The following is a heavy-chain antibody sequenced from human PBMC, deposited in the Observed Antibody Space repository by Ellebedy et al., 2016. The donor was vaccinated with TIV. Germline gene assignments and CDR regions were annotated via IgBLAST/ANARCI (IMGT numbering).Heavy chain of an antibody. CDR3: AREHMTSTGSPLDY. V-gene: IGHV3-30-3*01. Sequence: GESLKISCAASGFPFDSYVMNWVRQAPGKGLEWVAFISYDGSHRYYADSVKGRFTISRDISKNTLYLQMNSLRAEDTAVYYCAREHMTSTGSPLDYWGQGTLVTVSS. D-gene: IGHD1-1*01. CDR2: ISYDGSHR. J-gene: IGHJ4*02. CDR1: GFPFDSYV.